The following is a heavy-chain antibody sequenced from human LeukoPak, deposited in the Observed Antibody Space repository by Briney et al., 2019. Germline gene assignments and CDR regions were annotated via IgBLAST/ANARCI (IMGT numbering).Heavy chain of an antibody. CDR1: GFTFSSYS. CDR2: ISSSSSYI. D-gene: IGHD6-13*01. CDR3: ARGNGAARGCDY. Sequence: PGWSLKLSCAASGFTFSSYSMNWVRQAPGKGLEWVSSISSSSSYIYYADSVKGRFTISRDNAKNSLYLQMNSLRAEDTAVYSCARGNGAARGCDYWGQGTLVTVSS. J-gene: IGHJ4*02. V-gene: IGHV3-21*01.